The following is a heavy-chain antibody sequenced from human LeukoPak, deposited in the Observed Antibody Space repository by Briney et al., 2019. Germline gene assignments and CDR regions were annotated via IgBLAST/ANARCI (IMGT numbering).Heavy chain of an antibody. V-gene: IGHV3-23*01. CDR1: GFTFSAHG. J-gene: IGHJ4*02. D-gene: IGHD1-26*01. CDR3: AKDLGPPHPAFAS. Sequence: GGTLRLSCAASGFTFSAHGMSWVRQAPGKGLEWVAGISGSSYNTYNADSVKGRFTISRDNSKNTLYLQMNSLRAEDTAIYYCAKDLGPPHPAFASWGQGTLVTVSS. CDR2: ISGSSYNT.